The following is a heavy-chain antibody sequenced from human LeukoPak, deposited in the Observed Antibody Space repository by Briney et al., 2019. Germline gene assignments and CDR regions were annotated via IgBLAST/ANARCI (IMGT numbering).Heavy chain of an antibody. D-gene: IGHD1-14*01. J-gene: IGHJ3*02. CDR1: GGSISSYS. V-gene: IGHV4-4*07. CDR3: ASSGGSSRDAFDI. CDR2: IYTSGST. Sequence: PSETLSLACTVSGGSISSYSWSWIRQPAGKGLEWIGRIYTSGSTNYNPSLKSRVTMSVDTSKNQFSLKLSSVTAADTAVYYCASSGGSSRDAFDIWGQGTMVTVSS.